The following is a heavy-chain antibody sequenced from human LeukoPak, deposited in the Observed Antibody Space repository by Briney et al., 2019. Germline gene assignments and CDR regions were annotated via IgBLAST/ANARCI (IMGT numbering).Heavy chain of an antibody. CDR1: GFTFSSYS. J-gene: IGHJ3*02. Sequence: PGGSLRLSCAASGFTFSSYSMNWVRQAPGKGLEWIGEINHSGSTNYNPSLKSRVTISVDTSKNQFSLKLSSVTAADTAVYYCARGNLRVRYFDWLLPEWAFDIWGQGTMVTVSS. CDR3: ARGNLRVRYFDWLLPEWAFDI. D-gene: IGHD3-9*01. V-gene: IGHV4-34*01. CDR2: INHSGST.